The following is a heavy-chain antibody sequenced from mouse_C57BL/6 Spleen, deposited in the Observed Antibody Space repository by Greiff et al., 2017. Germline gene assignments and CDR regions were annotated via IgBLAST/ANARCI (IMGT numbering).Heavy chain of an antibody. CDR3: ARVGYSPIAY. J-gene: IGHJ3*01. D-gene: IGHD2-3*01. Sequence: QVQLQQPGAELVRPGTSVKLSCKASGYTFTSYWMHWVKQRPGQGLEWIGVIDPSDSYTNYNQKFKGKATLTVDTSSSTAYMQLSSLTSEYSAVYYCARVGYSPIAYWGQGTLVTVSA. CDR2: IDPSDSYT. CDR1: GYTFTSYW. V-gene: IGHV1-59*01.